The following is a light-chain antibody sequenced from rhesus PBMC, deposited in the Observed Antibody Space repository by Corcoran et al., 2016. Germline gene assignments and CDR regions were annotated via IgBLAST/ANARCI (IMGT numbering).Light chain of an antibody. CDR2: EGS. CDR1: QSLLDSEDGNTY. V-gene: IGKV2-104*01. CDR3: MQALEFPFT. Sequence: DIVMTQTPLSLPVTPGEPASISCRSSQSLLDSEDGNTYLDWYLQKPGQSPQLLIYEGSNRAFGVPDRFSGSGSDTDLTLKISRVEAEDVGVYYCMQALEFPFTFGPGTKLDIK. J-gene: IGKJ3*01.